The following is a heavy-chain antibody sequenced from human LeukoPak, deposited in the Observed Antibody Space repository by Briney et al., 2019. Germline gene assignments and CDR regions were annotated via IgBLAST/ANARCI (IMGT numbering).Heavy chain of an antibody. J-gene: IGHJ6*02. CDR3: ARDRLDYYDSSGYRYSYGMDV. Sequence: GGSLRLSCAASGFTFSSYSMNWVRQAPGKGLEWVSSISSSSSYIYYADSVKGRFTISRDNAKNSLYLQMNSLRAEDTAVYYCARDRLDYYDSSGYRYSYGMDVWGQGTTVTVSS. V-gene: IGHV3-21*01. CDR2: ISSSSSYI. D-gene: IGHD3-22*01. CDR1: GFTFSSYS.